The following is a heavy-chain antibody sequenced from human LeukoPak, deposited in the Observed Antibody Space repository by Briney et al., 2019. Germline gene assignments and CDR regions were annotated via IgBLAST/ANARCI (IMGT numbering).Heavy chain of an antibody. Sequence: GESLKISCKGSGYSFSSYWIGWVRQMPGKGLGWMGIIYPGDSDTRYSPSFQGQVTISADKSTSTAYLQWSSLKASDTAMYYCARRIAVAGDDAFDIWGQGTMVTVSS. CDR3: ARRIAVAGDDAFDI. CDR1: GYSFSSYW. CDR2: IYPGDSDT. D-gene: IGHD6-19*01. V-gene: IGHV5-51*01. J-gene: IGHJ3*02.